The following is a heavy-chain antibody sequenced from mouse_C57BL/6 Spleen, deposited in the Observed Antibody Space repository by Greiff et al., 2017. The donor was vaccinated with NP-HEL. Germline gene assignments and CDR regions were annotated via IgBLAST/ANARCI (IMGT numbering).Heavy chain of an antibody. CDR1: GYAFSSYW. D-gene: IGHD1-1*01. J-gene: IGHJ3*01. CDR3: ARSGYYGSSYEFAY. V-gene: IGHV1-80*01. Sequence: QVQLQQSGAELVKPGASVKISCKASGYAFSSYWMNWVKQRPGKGLEWIGQIYPGDGDTNYNGKFKGKATLTADKSSSTAYMQLSSLTSEDSAVYFCARSGYYGSSYEFAYGGQGTLVTVSA. CDR2: IYPGDGDT.